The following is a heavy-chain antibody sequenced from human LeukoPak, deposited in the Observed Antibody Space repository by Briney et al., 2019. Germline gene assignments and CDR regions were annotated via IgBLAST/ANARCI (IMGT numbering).Heavy chain of an antibody. Sequence: GGSLRLSCAASGFTFSSYAMHWVRQAPGKGLEWVAVISYDGSNKYYADSVKGRFTISRDNSKNTLYLQMNSLRAEDTAVYYCARDHHPYSTKNWFDPWGQGTLVTVSS. CDR3: ARDHHPYSTKNWFDP. CDR1: GFTFSSYA. CDR2: ISYDGSNK. J-gene: IGHJ5*02. V-gene: IGHV3-30-3*01. D-gene: IGHD2-2*01.